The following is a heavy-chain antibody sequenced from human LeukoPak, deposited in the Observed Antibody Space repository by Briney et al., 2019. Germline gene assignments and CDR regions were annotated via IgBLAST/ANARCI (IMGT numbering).Heavy chain of an antibody. CDR2: ISYDGSNK. D-gene: IGHD4-17*01. V-gene: IGHV3-30-3*01. J-gene: IGHJ4*02. CDR1: GFTFSSYA. CDR3: ARGEIYGDYGAFDY. Sequence: GSLRLSCAASGFTFSSYAMHWVRQAPGKGLEWVAVISYDGSNKYYADSVKGRFTISRDNSKNTLYLQMNSLRAEDTAVYYCARGEIYGDYGAFDYWGQGTLVTVSS.